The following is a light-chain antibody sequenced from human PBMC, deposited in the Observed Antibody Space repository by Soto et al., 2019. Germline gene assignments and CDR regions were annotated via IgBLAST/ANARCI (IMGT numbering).Light chain of an antibody. CDR1: QTINNW. CDR2: DAS. CDR3: QQYSRYSYR. J-gene: IGKJ2*03. Sequence: DIQMTQSPPTLSASVGDRVTITCRASQTINNWLAWYQQKPGKAPNLLIYDASSLQTGVPSRFSDSGSGTEFTLTISSLQPDDFATYYCQQYSRYSYRFGPGTKLEI. V-gene: IGKV1-5*01.